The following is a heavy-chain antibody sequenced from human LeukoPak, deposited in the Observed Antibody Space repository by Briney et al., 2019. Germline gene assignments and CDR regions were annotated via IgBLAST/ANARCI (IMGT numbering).Heavy chain of an antibody. J-gene: IGHJ4*02. V-gene: IGHV4-39*07. CDR2: IYYSGST. CDR1: GGSISSSSYY. CDR3: ARLGYYDILTGYNEEDY. Sequence: PPETLSLTCTVSGGSISSSSYYWGWIRQPPGKGLEWIGSIYYSGSTYYNPSLMSRVTISVDTSKNQFSLKPSSVTAADTAVYYCARLGYYDILTGYNEEDYWGQGTLVTVSS. D-gene: IGHD3-9*01.